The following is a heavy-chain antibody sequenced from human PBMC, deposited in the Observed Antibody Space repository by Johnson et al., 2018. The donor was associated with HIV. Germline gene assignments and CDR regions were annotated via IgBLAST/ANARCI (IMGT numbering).Heavy chain of an antibody. CDR1: GFTFSSYG. Sequence: QMQLVESGGGVVQPGGSLRLSCAASGFTFSSYGMHWVRQAPGKGLEWVTFIRYDGSNKYYADSVKGRFTISRDNSKNTLYLQMNSLRAEDTAVYYCATSGLTLGSSSSHAFDIWGQGTMVTVSS. J-gene: IGHJ3*02. CDR3: ATSGLTLGSSSSHAFDI. D-gene: IGHD6-6*01. CDR2: IRYDGSNK. V-gene: IGHV3-30*02.